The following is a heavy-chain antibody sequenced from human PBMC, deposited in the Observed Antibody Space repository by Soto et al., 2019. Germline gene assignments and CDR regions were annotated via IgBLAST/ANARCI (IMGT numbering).Heavy chain of an antibody. CDR2: IYQSGTP. D-gene: IGHD2-21*02. V-gene: IGHV4-31*03. Sequence: SETLSLTCTVSSGSISSGGYYWNWIRQYPGKGLEWIAYIYQSGTPYYNPSLKSRATISIDRSKNQFSLMLDSVTAADTAVYYCARDLRLDSWGPGTLVTVSS. J-gene: IGHJ4*02. CDR3: ARDLRLDS. CDR1: SGSISSGGYY.